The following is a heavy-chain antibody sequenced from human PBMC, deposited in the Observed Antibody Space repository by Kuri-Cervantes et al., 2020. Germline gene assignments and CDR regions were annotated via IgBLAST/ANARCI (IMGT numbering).Heavy chain of an antibody. V-gene: IGHV1-18*04. Sequence: ASVKVSCKASGYTFTYRYLHWVRQAPGQGLEWMGWISAYNGNTNYAQELQGRVTMTTDTSTSTAYMELRSLRSDDTAVYYCARGRSDYYGSGSYYSDYWGQGTLVTVSS. CDR2: ISAYNGNT. CDR1: GYTFTYRY. CDR3: ARGRSDYYGSGSYYSDY. D-gene: IGHD3-10*01. J-gene: IGHJ4*02.